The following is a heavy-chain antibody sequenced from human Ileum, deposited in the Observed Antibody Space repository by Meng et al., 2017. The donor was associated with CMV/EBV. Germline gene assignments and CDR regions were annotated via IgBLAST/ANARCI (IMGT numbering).Heavy chain of an antibody. J-gene: IGHJ4*02. CDR2: IKSDGSKT. CDR1: GFTFNYYW. Sequence: ESLKISCAASGFTFNYYWMHWVRQVPGKGLVWVSRIKSDGSKTEYADSVRGRFTISRDNAKNTLYLEMNTLRVEDTAVYYCTRDAGSSTSMDYWGQGKLV. D-gene: IGHD6-6*01. CDR3: TRDAGSSTSMDY. V-gene: IGHV3-74*01.